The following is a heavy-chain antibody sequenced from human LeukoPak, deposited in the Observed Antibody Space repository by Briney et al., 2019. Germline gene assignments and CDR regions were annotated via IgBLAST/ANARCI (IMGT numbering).Heavy chain of an antibody. Sequence: PSETLSLTCTVSGGSISSYYWSWIRQPPGKGLEWIGYIYYSGSTNYNPSLKSRVTISVDTSKNQFSLKLSSVTAADTAVYYCARDLYGSGSYYNFYDYWGQGTLVTVSS. CDR3: ARDLYGSGSYYNFYDY. CDR1: GGSISSYY. J-gene: IGHJ4*02. D-gene: IGHD3-10*01. CDR2: IYYSGST. V-gene: IGHV4-59*12.